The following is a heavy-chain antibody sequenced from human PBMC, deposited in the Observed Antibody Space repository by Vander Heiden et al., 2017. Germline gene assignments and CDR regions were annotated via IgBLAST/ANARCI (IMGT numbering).Heavy chain of an antibody. CDR3: ARPIVGATRDAFDL. D-gene: IGHD1-26*01. Sequence: EVQLVESGGGLVKPGGSLRLSCAASASTFSSYSMNWVRQAPGKGLELVSCISSGSSYIYYADSVQGRFTISRDNAKNSLYLQMNSLRAEDTAVYYCARPIVGATRDAFDLWGQGTMVTVSS. CDR2: ISSGSSYI. CDR1: ASTFSSYS. V-gene: IGHV3-21*02. J-gene: IGHJ3*01.